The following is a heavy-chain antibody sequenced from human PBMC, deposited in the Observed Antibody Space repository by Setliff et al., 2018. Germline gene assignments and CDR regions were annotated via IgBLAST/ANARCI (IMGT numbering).Heavy chain of an antibody. CDR1: GGSIGPHY. CDR3: ARVGRALYYYYMDV. D-gene: IGHD3-16*01. V-gene: IGHV4-59*11. J-gene: IGHJ6*03. CDR2: IFYSDTA. Sequence: SETLSLTCTVSGGSIGPHYWSWIRQAPGKGLEWIGHIFYSDTAKYNPSLESRAAISVDSSKNQFSLKLRSVTAADTAVYYCARVGRALYYYYMDVWGKGTTVTVSS.